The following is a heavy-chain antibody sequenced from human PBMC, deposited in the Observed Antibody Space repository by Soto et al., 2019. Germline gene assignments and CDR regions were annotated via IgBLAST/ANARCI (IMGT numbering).Heavy chain of an antibody. CDR3: ARTSIAAALYYYYYGMDV. CDR1: GFTFTSSA. D-gene: IGHD6-13*01. V-gene: IGHV1-58*01. J-gene: IGHJ6*02. CDR2: IVGGSGNT. Sequence: SVKVSCKASGFTFTSSAVQWVRQARGQRLEWIGWIVGGSGNTNYAQKFQGRVTITRDISTSTAYMELSSLRSEDTAVYYCARTSIAAALYYYYYGMDVWGQGTTVTVSS.